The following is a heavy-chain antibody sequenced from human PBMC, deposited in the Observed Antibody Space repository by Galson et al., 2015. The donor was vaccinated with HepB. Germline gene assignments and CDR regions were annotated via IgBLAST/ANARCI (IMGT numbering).Heavy chain of an antibody. CDR2: ISGSGGST. CDR3: AKPRLLWFGELDY. J-gene: IGHJ4*02. V-gene: IGHV3-23*01. CDR1: GFTFSSYA. Sequence: SLRLSCAASGFTFSSYAMSWVRQAPGKGLEWVSAISGSGGSTYYADSVKGRFTISRDNSKNTLYLQMNSLRAEDTAVYYCAKPRLLWFGELDYWGQGTLVTVSS. D-gene: IGHD3-10*01.